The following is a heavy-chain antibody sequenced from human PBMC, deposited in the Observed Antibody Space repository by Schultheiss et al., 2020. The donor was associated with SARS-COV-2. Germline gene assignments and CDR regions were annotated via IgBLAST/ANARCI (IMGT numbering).Heavy chain of an antibody. CDR3: AKVEDYVWGSFFDY. J-gene: IGHJ4*02. CDR2: ISGSGGST. D-gene: IGHD3-16*01. CDR1: GFTFSSYW. V-gene: IGHV3-23*01. Sequence: GESLKISCAASGFTFSSYWMHWVRQAPGKGLVWVSAISGSGGSTYYADSVKGRFTISRDNSKNTLYLQMNSLRAEDTAVYYCAKVEDYVWGSFFDYWGQGTLVTVSS.